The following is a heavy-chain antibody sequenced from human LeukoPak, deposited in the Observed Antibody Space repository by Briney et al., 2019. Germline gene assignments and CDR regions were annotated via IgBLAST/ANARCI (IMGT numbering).Heavy chain of an antibody. V-gene: IGHV1-8*03. D-gene: IGHD1-1*01. CDR3: ARGAPTGTENNWFAP. CDR1: GYTFTSYD. J-gene: IGHJ5*02. CDR2: MNPNSGNT. Sequence: ASVKVSCKASGYTFTSYDINRVRQATGQGLEWMGWMNPNSGNTGYAQKFQGRVTITRNTSISTAYMELSSLRSADTAVYYCARGAPTGTENNWFAPWGQGTLVTVSS.